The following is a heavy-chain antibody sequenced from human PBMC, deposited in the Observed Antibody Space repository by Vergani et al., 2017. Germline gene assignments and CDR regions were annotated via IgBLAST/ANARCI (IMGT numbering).Heavy chain of an antibody. CDR1: GFPFSSYS. Sequence: DVQLVESGGTPVQPGGSLRLSCTASGFPFSSYSMAWVRQAPGKGLEWLSYISSSSTSIYYAGSVKGRFTNSRDNGEESLYLQRHSLRGADTAVYYCVRGQPGYQVLNAVNFDHWGQGTLVTVSS. D-gene: IGHD2-2*01. CDR3: VRGQPGYQVLNAVNFDH. V-gene: IGHV3-48*01. J-gene: IGHJ4*02. CDR2: ISSSSTSI.